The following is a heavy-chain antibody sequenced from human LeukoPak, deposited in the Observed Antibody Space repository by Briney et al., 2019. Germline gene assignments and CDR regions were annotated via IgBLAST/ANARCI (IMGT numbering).Heavy chain of an antibody. CDR3: ARLVYAISTFDY. D-gene: IGHD2-8*01. CDR2: INPNSGGT. J-gene: IGHJ4*02. Sequence: GASVKVSCKASGYTFTGYYMHWVRQAPGQRLEWMGWINPNSGGTNYAQKFQGRVTMTRDTSISTAYMELSRLRSDDTAVYYCARLVYAISTFDYWGQGTLVTVSS. V-gene: IGHV1-2*02. CDR1: GYTFTGYY.